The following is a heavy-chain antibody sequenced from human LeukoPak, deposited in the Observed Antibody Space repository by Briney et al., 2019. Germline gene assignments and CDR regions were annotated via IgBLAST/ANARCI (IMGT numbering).Heavy chain of an antibody. CDR1: GYSISSGYY. CDR3: ARGSSWYYDFDY. V-gene: IGHV4-38-2*01. CDR2: PYHSVST. D-gene: IGHD6-13*01. J-gene: IGHJ4*02. Sequence: PSETLSLTCAVSGYSISSGYYWGWIRQPPGKGLEGIGSPYHSVSTYYNPSLRSRVTISVHTSKTQFSRNLSSVTAADTAVYYCARGSSWYYDFDYWGQGTLVTVSS.